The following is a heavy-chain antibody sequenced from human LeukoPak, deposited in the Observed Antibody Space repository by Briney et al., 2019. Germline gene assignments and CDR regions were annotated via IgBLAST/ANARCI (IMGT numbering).Heavy chain of an antibody. CDR3: ARESTGDLNFDY. CDR1: GYTFTSYD. CDR2: INPNSGGT. V-gene: IGHV1-2*02. D-gene: IGHD7-27*01. Sequence: ASVKVSCKASGYTFTSYDINWVRQATGQGLEWMGWINPNSGGTNYAQKFQGRVTMTRDTSISTAYMELSRLRSDDTAVYYCARESTGDLNFDYWAREPWSPSPQ. J-gene: IGHJ4*02.